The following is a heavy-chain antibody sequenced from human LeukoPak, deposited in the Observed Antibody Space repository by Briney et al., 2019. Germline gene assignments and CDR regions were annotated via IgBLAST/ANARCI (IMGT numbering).Heavy chain of an antibody. Sequence: GGSLSLSCAASGFIYNNYGMHWVRQAPGKGLEWVTFISFDGSDKSYADSVKGRFIISRDNSKKTLYLQMNSLTADDTAMYYCAKDVSTGWSFNFWGQGTLVTVSS. J-gene: IGHJ4*02. V-gene: IGHV3-30*02. CDR1: GFIYNNYG. CDR3: AKDVSTGWSFNF. D-gene: IGHD6-19*01. CDR2: ISFDGSDK.